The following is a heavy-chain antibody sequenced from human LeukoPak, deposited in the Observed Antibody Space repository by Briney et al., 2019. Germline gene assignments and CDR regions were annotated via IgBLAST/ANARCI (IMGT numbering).Heavy chain of an antibody. CDR2: INHSGST. D-gene: IGHD1-26*01. J-gene: IGHJ4*02. CDR1: GGSISSSSYY. Sequence: SETLSLTCTVSGGSISSSSYYWSWIRQPPGKGLEWIGEINHSGSTNYNPSLKSRVTISVDTSKDQFSLKLSSVTAADTAVYYCARGPIVGATSFDYWGQGTLVTVSS. CDR3: ARGPIVGATSFDY. V-gene: IGHV4-39*07.